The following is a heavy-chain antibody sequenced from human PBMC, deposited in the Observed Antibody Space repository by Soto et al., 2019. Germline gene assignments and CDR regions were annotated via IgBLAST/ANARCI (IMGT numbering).Heavy chain of an antibody. V-gene: IGHV6-1*01. J-gene: IGHJ6*02. Sequence: SQTLSLTCAISGDSVSSNSAAWNWIMQSPSRGLEWLGRTYYRSKWYNDYAVSVKSRITINPDTYKKQFSLQLKSVTPEDTAVYYCARAQWLERDYGMDVWGQGTTVTVSS. CDR1: GDSVSSNSAA. CDR2: TYYRSKWYN. D-gene: IGHD6-19*01. CDR3: ARAQWLERDYGMDV.